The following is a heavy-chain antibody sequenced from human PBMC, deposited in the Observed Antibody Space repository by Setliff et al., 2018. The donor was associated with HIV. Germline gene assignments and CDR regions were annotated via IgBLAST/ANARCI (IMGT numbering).Heavy chain of an antibody. CDR1: GDDINRDF. CDR3: AKGRSGYDSRLYYYHHGMDV. V-gene: IGHV4-59*12. D-gene: IGHD5-12*01. CDR2: VQYVGPA. J-gene: IGHJ6*02. Sequence: SETLSLTCSVSGDDINRDFWTWMRQPPGKGLEWIGYVQYVGPANYNPSLQSRPTLSIDTSKNEFSLNMGSVTAADTAVYYCAKGRSGYDSRLYYYHHGMDVWGQGTTVTV.